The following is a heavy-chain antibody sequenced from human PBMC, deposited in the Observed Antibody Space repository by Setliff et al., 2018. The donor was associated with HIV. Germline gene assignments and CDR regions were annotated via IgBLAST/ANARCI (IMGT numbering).Heavy chain of an antibody. J-gene: IGHJ5*02. D-gene: IGHD2-15*01. V-gene: IGHV4-34*01. CDR1: GGSFSDNY. CDR3: VKAVAAPSWFDP. Sequence: PSETLSLTCAVYGGSFSDNYWSWIRQPPGKGLDWIAEINHNGNINYNPSLKSRVTISVDTSKNQFSLKLTSVTAADTAVYYCVKAVAAPSWFDPWGQGTLVTVSS. CDR2: INHNGNI.